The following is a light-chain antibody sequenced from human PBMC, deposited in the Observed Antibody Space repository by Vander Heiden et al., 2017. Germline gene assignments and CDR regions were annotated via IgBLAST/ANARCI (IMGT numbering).Light chain of an antibody. CDR1: QSVRSY. CDR3: QQRITWPAT. CDR2: DAS. V-gene: IGKV3-11*01. Sequence: EIVLTQSPATLSLSPGDRATLSCRASQSVRSYLAWYQHLPGQAPRLLIYDASNRATGIPARFSGGGSGTDFTLIISSLEPEDFAVYYCQQRITWPATFGQGTKVEIK. J-gene: IGKJ1*01.